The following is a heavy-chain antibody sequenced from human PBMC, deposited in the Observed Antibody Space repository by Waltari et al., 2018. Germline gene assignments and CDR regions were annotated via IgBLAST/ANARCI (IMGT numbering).Heavy chain of an antibody. CDR2: IRYDGSKK. D-gene: IGHD3-16*01. Sequence: QVQLVESGGGVVQPGGSLRLSCAASGFTFSSYGMHWVRQAPGKGGGWVAVIRYDGSKKYYADSVKGRFTISRDNSKNTLYLQMNSLRAEVTAVYYCAKDMGGGDYWGQGTLVTVSS. V-gene: IGHV3-30*02. CDR1: GFTFSSYG. CDR3: AKDMGGGDY. J-gene: IGHJ4*02.